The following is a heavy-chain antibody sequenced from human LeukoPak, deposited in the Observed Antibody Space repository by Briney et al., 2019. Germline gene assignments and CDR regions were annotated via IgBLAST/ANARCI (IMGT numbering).Heavy chain of an antibody. Sequence: SQTLSLTCAISGDSVSSNSAAWNWIRQSPSRGLEWLGRTYYRSKWYNDYAVSVKSRITINPDTSKNQFSLKLSSVTAADTAVYYCARHFWTAAATDYWGQGTLVTVSS. D-gene: IGHD3-3*02. CDR2: TYYRSKWYN. V-gene: IGHV6-1*01. J-gene: IGHJ4*02. CDR1: GDSVSSNSAA. CDR3: ARHFWTAAATDY.